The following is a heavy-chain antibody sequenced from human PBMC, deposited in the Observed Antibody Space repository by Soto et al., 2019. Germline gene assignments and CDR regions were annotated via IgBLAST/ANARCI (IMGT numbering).Heavy chain of an antibody. V-gene: IGHV5-51*01. CDR3: ARPGFSSRTDCSDFDY. J-gene: IGHJ4*02. CDR1: GYSFSDYW. CDR2: IHPYDSDT. Sequence: GESLKISCKGSGYSFSDYWIGWVRQMPGKGLEWMGIIHPYDSDTRYSPSFQGQVTMSADKSIATAYLQWTSLKASDTAIYYCARPGFSSRTDCSDFDYWGQGTLVTVSS. D-gene: IGHD2-2*03.